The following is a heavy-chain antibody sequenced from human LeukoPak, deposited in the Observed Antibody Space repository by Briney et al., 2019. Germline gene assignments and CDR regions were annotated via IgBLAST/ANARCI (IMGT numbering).Heavy chain of an antibody. J-gene: IGHJ4*02. CDR2: IWYDGSNK. CDR3: ARGRGYDSGTYNYAFSDY. D-gene: IGHD3-22*01. V-gene: IGHV3-33*01. Sequence: GGSLRLSCAASRFTFSNYGMHWVRQAPGKGLEWVAVIWYDGSNKYYADSVKGRFTISRDNSKNTLYLQMNSLRAEDTAVYYCARGRGYDSGTYNYAFSDYWCQGTLVTVSS. CDR1: RFTFSNYG.